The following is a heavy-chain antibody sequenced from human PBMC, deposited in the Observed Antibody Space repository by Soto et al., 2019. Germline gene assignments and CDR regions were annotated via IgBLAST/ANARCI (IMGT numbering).Heavy chain of an antibody. D-gene: IGHD5-12*01. J-gene: IGHJ6*02. Sequence: SVKVSCKASGFTFTSSAVQWVRQARGQRLEWIGWIVVGSGNTNYAQKFQERVTITRDMSTSTAYMELSSLRSEDTAVYYCAAEERWLQLRYYYYGMDVWGQGTTVTVSS. CDR3: AAEERWLQLRYYYYGMDV. V-gene: IGHV1-58*01. CDR1: GFTFTSSA. CDR2: IVVGSGNT.